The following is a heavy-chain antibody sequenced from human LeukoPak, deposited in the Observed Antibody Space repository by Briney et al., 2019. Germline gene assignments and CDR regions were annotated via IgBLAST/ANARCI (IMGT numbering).Heavy chain of an antibody. CDR3: PPYGSGSRDY. CDR1: GGTFSSYA. D-gene: IGHD3-10*01. CDR2: IIPSFGTA. J-gene: IGHJ4*02. V-gene: IGHV1-69*01. Sequence: SVKVSCKASGGTFSSYAISWVRQAPGQGLEWMGGIIPSFGTANYAQKFQGRVTINADESTSTPYVKLSRLRSEDRAVTYCPPYGSGSRDYWGQGTLVTVSS.